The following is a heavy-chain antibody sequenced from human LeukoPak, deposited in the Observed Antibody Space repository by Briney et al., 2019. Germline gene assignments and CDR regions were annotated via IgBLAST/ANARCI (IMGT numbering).Heavy chain of an antibody. CDR1: GHTFTSHD. D-gene: IGHD7-27*01. CDR2: MSPNSGDT. CDR3: VRTPPNWGFDY. J-gene: IGHJ4*02. Sequence: ASVKVSCKASGHTFTSHDINWVRQATGQGLEWMGWMSPNSGDTGYAQKFQGRVTMTSDSSINTAYMELSSLRSEDTAIYYCVRTPPNWGFDYWGQGTLVTVSS. V-gene: IGHV1-8*01.